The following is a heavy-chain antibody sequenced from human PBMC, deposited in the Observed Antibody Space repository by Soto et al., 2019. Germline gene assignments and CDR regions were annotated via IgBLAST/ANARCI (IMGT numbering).Heavy chain of an antibody. D-gene: IGHD5-12*01. CDR2: TSYDGINK. Sequence: GGSLRLSCAAPGITFSSKAMHWVRQAPGKGLEWVAVTSYDGINKYYADSVKGRFTISRDNSKNTLYLQMNSLRTEDTAVYYCARDPAHGGVSTPEAPYYYYYGMDVWGQGTTVTVSS. V-gene: IGHV3-30-3*01. J-gene: IGHJ6*02. CDR3: ARDPAHGGVSTPEAPYYYYYGMDV. CDR1: GITFSSKA.